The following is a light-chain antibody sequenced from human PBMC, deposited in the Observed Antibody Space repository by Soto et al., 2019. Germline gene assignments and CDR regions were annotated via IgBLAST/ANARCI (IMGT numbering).Light chain of an antibody. V-gene: IGKV1-5*03. CDR3: QQYNSYST. CDR2: KAS. Sequence: DIQITQLPSTLSASEGDRVTITCRASQSISSWLAWYQQKPGKAPKLLIYKASSLESGVPSRFSGSGSGTEFTLTISSLQPDDFATYYCQQYNSYSTFGQGTKVDIK. CDR1: QSISSW. J-gene: IGKJ1*01.